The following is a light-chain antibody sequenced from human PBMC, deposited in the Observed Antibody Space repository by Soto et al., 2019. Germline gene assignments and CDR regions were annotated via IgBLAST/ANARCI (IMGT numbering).Light chain of an antibody. CDR2: WAS. Sequence: DFVMTQSPDSLAVSLGERASINCKSSQSVLSSSNNRNYLAWYQQKPGQPPKLLFYWASTRESGVPDRFSGGGSGTDFTLTSSSLQAEDVAVYYCQQYYGAPYTFGQGTKLEIK. J-gene: IGKJ2*01. CDR3: QQYYGAPYT. V-gene: IGKV4-1*01. CDR1: QSVLSSSNNRNY.